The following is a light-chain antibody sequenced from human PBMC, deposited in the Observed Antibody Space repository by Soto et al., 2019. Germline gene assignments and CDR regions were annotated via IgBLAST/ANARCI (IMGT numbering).Light chain of an antibody. CDR3: LQDYNYPQT. J-gene: IGKJ1*01. CDR2: AAS. CDR1: QDIRNE. Sequence: AIQMTQSPSSLPASVGDRVTITCRASQDIRNELGWYQQRPGKAPKLLIYAASPLQSGVPSSFSASGPGTDFTLPISSLQPEDFATYYCLQDYNYPQTFGPGTKVDIK. V-gene: IGKV1-6*01.